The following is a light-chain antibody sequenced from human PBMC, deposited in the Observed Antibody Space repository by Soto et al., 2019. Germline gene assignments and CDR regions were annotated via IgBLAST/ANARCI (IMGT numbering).Light chain of an antibody. CDR1: ESIRTW. CDR2: DAS. J-gene: IGKJ1*01. CDR3: QQYESFSAT. Sequence: DIQMTQSQSTLSASIGDRVTITCRASESIRTWLAWYQHKPGKAPKFLIYDASSLESGVPSRFSGSGSGTQFTLTISGLQPDDFATYYCQQYESFSATFGPGTKVDIK. V-gene: IGKV1-5*01.